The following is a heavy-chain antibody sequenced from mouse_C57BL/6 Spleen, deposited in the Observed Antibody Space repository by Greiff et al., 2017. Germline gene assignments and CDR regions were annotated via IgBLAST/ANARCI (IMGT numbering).Heavy chain of an antibody. Sequence: QVQLKESGAELMKPGASVKLSCKATGYTFTGYWIEWVKQRPGHGLEWIGEILSGSGSTNYNEKFKGKATFTADTSSNTAYMQLSSLTTEDSAIYYCASWGTAQAWGAMDYWGQGTSVTVSS. CDR1: GYTFTGYW. CDR3: ASWGTAQAWGAMDY. CDR2: ILSGSGST. J-gene: IGHJ4*01. D-gene: IGHD3-2*02. V-gene: IGHV1-9*01.